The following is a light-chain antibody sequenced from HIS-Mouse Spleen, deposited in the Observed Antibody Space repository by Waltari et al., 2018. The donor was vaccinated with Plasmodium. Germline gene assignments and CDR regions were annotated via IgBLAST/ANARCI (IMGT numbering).Light chain of an antibody. CDR1: SSDVGGYNY. Sequence: QSALTQPPSASGSPGQSVTISCTGTSSDVGGYNYVSWYQQHPAKAPKRMIYGVSKRPAVVPVRFSGSKSGNTASLTVSGLQAEDEADYYCSSYAGSNNLVFGGGTKLTVL. CDR2: GVS. V-gene: IGLV2-8*01. J-gene: IGLJ2*01. CDR3: SSYAGSNNLV.